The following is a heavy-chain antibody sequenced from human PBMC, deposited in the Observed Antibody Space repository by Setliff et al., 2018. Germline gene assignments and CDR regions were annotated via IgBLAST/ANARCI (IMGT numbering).Heavy chain of an antibody. CDR3: ARGITYYYHMDL. V-gene: IGHV4-4*07. Sequence: SETLSLTCTISGGSINNYYWNWIRQSADKGLEWIGRIHSSGTTNYNPSLKSRATISIDKSKNHFSLRVTSVTAADTAVYFCARGITYYYHMDLWGTGTMVTVSS. CDR1: GGSINNYY. D-gene: IGHD3-10*01. CDR2: IHSSGTT. J-gene: IGHJ6*03.